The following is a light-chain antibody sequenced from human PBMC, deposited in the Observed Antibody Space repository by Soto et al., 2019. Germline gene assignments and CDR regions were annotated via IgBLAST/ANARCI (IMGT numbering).Light chain of an antibody. CDR3: QNRSNCPPWT. CDR2: DAS. CDR1: QSVSTY. J-gene: IGKJ1*01. Sequence: EIVLTQSPATLSLSPGERATLSCRASQSVSTYLAWYQQKPGQAPRLLIFDASNRATGIPARFSGSGSGTDFTLTISSLEPDDFVVYYCQNRSNCPPWTFGQGTKVEIK. V-gene: IGKV3-11*01.